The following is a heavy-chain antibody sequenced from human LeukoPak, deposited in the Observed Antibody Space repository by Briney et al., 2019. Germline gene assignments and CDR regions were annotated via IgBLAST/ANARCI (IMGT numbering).Heavy chain of an antibody. CDR2: ISSSGNYI. J-gene: IGHJ4*02. V-gene: IGHV3-21*01. D-gene: IGHD6-19*01. Sequence: PGGSLRLSCAASGFTFSSYTMNWVRQAPGKGLEWVSSISSSGNYIYYADSVKGRFTISRDNAKKSVYLQMNSLRAEDTAVYYCARDSRIAVAGVSGLGYWGQGTLVTVSS. CDR3: ARDSRIAVAGVSGLGY. CDR1: GFTFSSYT.